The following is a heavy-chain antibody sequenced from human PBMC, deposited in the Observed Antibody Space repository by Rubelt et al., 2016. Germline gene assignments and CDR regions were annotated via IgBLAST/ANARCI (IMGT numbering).Heavy chain of an antibody. J-gene: IGHJ4*02. Sequence: QLQLQESGPGLVKPSETLSLTCTVSGGSISSYYWSWIRQPPGKGLEWIGYIYYSGSTNYNPSLKSRVPVSVDTSNNQFSLMLSSVTAADTAVYYCARSGNSGWLYFDYWGQGTLVTVSS. CDR1: GGSISSYY. CDR2: IYYSGST. V-gene: IGHV4-59*01. D-gene: IGHD6-19*01. CDR3: ARSGNSGWLYFDY.